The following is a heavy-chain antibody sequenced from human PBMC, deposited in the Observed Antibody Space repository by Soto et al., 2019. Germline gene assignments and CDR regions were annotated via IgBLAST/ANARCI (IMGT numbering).Heavy chain of an antibody. Sequence: PGGSLRLSCAASGFTFDDYAMHCVRQVPGKGLEWVSGINWNSGSIGYGDSVKGRFAISRDNAKNSLHLQMNSLSAEDTAFYYCVKDESINWYSGHFRHWGQGTLVTVSS. CDR3: VKDESINWYSGHFRH. V-gene: IGHV3-9*01. J-gene: IGHJ1*01. CDR2: INWNSGSI. CDR1: GFTFDDYA. D-gene: IGHD6-13*01.